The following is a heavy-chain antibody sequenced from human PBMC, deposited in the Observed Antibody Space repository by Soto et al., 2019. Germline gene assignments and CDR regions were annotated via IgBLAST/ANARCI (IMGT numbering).Heavy chain of an antibody. CDR1: GGSISSSDYY. D-gene: IGHD1-7*01. Sequence: QLQLQESGPGLVKPSETLSLTCTVSGGSISSSDYYWGWIRQSPGKGLEWIGSIYYSGTSFYDPSRKSRLSMSVDTSKNQCSLRLSSVTAADTAVYYCARQARGTTWSDFDYWGQGTLVTVSS. CDR2: IYYSGTS. V-gene: IGHV4-39*01. CDR3: ARQARGTTWSDFDY. J-gene: IGHJ4*02.